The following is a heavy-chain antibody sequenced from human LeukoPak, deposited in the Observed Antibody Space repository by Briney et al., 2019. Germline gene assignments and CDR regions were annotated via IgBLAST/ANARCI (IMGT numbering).Heavy chain of an antibody. CDR2: INAGNGNT. J-gene: IGHJ4*02. CDR1: GYTFTSYA. D-gene: IGHD3-22*01. Sequence: ASVKLSCKASGYTFTSYAMHWVRQAPGQRLEWMGWINAGNGNTKYSQEFQGRVTITRDTSASTAYMELSSLRSEDMAVYYCARDYYDSSGDYIFNYWGEGRMVTVCS. CDR3: ARDYYDSSGDYIFNY. V-gene: IGHV1-3*03.